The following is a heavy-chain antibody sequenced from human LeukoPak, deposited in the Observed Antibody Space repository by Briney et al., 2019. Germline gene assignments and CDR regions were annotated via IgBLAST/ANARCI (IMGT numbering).Heavy chain of an antibody. CDR2: ISSSAINI. V-gene: IGHV3-11*01. CDR3: ARLRSSSYYFDY. D-gene: IGHD6-6*01. CDR1: GFTFSDYY. Sequence: GGSLRLSCAASGFTFSDYYMSWIRQAPGKGLECVSFISSSAINIYYAASVKGRFTISRDSAKDSLYPQMNSLRAEDTAVYYCARLRSSSYYFDYWGQGTLVTVSS. J-gene: IGHJ4*02.